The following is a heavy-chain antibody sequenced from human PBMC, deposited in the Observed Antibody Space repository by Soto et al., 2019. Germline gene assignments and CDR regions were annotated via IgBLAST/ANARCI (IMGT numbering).Heavy chain of an antibody. Sequence: QITLKESGPTLVKPTQTLTLTCTFSGFSLTTRGVGVGWIRQPPGKALEWLALIYWDADEGYSPSLKSRSTITKDTAKNQVVLTMPNMDPVDTATYYCAHRPRGYSYHFDYWGQGTLVTVSS. V-gene: IGHV2-5*02. D-gene: IGHD5-18*01. CDR1: GFSLTTRGVG. CDR2: IYWDADE. CDR3: AHRPRGYSYHFDY. J-gene: IGHJ4*02.